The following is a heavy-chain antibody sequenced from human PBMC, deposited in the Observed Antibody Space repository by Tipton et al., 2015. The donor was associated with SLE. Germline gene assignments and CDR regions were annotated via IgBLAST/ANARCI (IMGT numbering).Heavy chain of an antibody. CDR1: GGSISSHY. J-gene: IGHJ3*02. CDR3: ARRSITIFGVVIPRLDI. V-gene: IGHV4-59*08. Sequence: TLSLTCAVSGGSISSHYWSWIRQPPGKGLEWIGYIYFTGSTNYNPSLKSRVTISVDTSKNQFSLKLSSVTAADTAMYYCARRSITIFGVVIPRLDIWGQGTMVTVFS. D-gene: IGHD3-3*01. CDR2: IYFTGST.